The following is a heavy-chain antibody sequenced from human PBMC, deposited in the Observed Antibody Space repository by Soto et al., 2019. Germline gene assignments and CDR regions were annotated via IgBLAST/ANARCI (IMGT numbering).Heavy chain of an antibody. Sequence: HVQLQESGPGLVKPSGTLSLTCAVSNGSISSSNWWNWVRQPPGMELEWIGEIYHTASTNYNPPLKSRVTKSLAQDQNKFSLRPKPVTAADTVVYYWARAAAVLAFDYWGPGTLVTVS. CDR1: NGSISSSNW. J-gene: IGHJ4*02. CDR3: ARAAAVLAFDY. V-gene: IGHV4-4*02. CDR2: IYHTAST. D-gene: IGHD6-25*01.